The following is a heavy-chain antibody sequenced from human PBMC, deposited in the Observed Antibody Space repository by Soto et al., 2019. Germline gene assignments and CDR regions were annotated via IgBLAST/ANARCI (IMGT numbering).Heavy chain of an antibody. CDR2: ISGSGDSA. CDR1: GXPFSHYS. Sequence: GSLRLSCTASGXPFSHYSINWVRQDPGTRLEWVAYISGSGDSALYADSVRGRFTISRDNSSDTLYLQMNSMRVDDTAVYYCGKERRGSGWSVCNFWGQGALVTVS. CDR3: GKERRGSGWSVCNF. V-gene: IGHV3-23*01. J-gene: IGHJ4*02. D-gene: IGHD6-19*01.